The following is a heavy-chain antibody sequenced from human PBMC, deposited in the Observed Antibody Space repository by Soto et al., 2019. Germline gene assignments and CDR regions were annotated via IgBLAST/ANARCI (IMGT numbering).Heavy chain of an antibody. CDR1: GGTFSSYT. D-gene: IGHD2-15*01. CDR2: IIPILGIA. V-gene: IGHV1-69*02. CDR3: ARGVWVTPIVGYYYYGMDV. J-gene: IGHJ6*02. Sequence: QVQLVQSGAEVKKPGSSVKVSCKASGGTFSSYTISWVRQAPGQGLEWMGRIIPILGIANYAQKFQGRVTITADKSTSTAYMELSSLRSEDTAVYYCARGVWVTPIVGYYYYGMDVWGQGTTVTVSS.